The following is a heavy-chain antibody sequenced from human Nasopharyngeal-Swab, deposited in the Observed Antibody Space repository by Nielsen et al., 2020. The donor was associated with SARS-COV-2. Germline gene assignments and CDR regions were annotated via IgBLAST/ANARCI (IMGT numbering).Heavy chain of an antibody. CDR1: GGSISSYY. D-gene: IGHD3-3*01. J-gene: IGHJ5*02. CDR2: IYYSGST. V-gene: IGHV4-59*01. CDR3: ARVDFWSGYFPNWFDP. Sequence: SETLSLTCTVSGGSISSYYWSWIRQPPGKGLEWIGYIYYSGSTHYNPSLKSRVTISVDTSKNQFSLKLSSVTAADTAVYYCARVDFWSGYFPNWFDPWGQGTLVTVSS.